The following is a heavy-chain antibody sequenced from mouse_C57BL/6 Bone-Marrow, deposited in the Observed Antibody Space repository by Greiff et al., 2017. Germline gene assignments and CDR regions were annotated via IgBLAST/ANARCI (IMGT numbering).Heavy chain of an antibody. V-gene: IGHV1-82*01. CDR3: ASWLLRGFAF. D-gene: IGHD2-3*01. CDR2: IYPGDGDT. J-gene: IGHJ3*01. Sequence: QVQLQQSGPELVKPGASVKISCKASGYAFSSSWMNWVKQRPGKGLEWIGRIYPGDGDTNYNGKFKGKATLTADKSSSTAYMQLISLTSDDSAVYFCASWLLRGFAFWGQGTLVTVSA. CDR1: GYAFSSSW.